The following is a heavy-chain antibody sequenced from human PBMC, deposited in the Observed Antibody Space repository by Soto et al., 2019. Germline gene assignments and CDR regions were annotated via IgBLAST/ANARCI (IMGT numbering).Heavy chain of an antibody. CDR2: IRSKAYGGTT. CDR1: GFTVGVYV. Sequence: PGGSLRLSCTASGFTVGVYVMSWFRQAPGKGLEWVGFIRSKAYGGTTEYAASVKGRFTISRDDSKSIAYLQMNSLKTEDTAVYYCTRETLYDILTGDLSPFAYWGQGTLVTVSS. V-gene: IGHV3-49*03. D-gene: IGHD3-9*01. CDR3: TRETLYDILTGDLSPFAY. J-gene: IGHJ4*02.